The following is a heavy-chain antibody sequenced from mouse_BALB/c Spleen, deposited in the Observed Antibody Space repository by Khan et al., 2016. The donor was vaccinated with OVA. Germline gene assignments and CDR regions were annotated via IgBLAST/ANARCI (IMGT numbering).Heavy chain of an antibody. J-gene: IGHJ3*01. D-gene: IGHD2-13*01. CDR3: ARLGGDYEVFAY. V-gene: IGHV1S135*01. CDR2: IDPYYGGT. Sequence: EVQLQESGPELEKPGASVKISCKASGYSFTDYNMNWVKQSNGKSLEWIGNIDPYYGGTYYNQKFKGKATLTVDKSSSTAYMQLKSLTSEDSAVYDCARLGGDYEVFAYWGQGTLVTVSA. CDR1: GYSFTDYN.